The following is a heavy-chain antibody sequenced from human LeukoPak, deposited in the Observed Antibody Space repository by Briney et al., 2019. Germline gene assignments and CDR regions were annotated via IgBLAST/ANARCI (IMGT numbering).Heavy chain of an antibody. J-gene: IGHJ6*03. CDR1: GGTFSSYA. CDR3: ATSLVVPAAMPSFYYYYMDV. Sequence: SVKVSCKASGGTFSSYAISWVRQAPGQGLEWMGGIIPIFGTANYAQKFQGRVTITADESTSTAYMELSSLRSEDTAVYYCATSLVVPAAMPSFYYYYMDVWGKGTTVTISS. V-gene: IGHV1-69*01. D-gene: IGHD2-2*01. CDR2: IIPIFGTA.